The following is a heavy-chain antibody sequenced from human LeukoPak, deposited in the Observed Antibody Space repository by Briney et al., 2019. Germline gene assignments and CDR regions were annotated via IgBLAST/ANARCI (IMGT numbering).Heavy chain of an antibody. CDR1: GFTFSAYD. Sequence: PGGSLRLSCAASGFTFSAYDMHWVRQATGKGLEWVSAIAAAGDTYYSGSVKGRFTISRENAKSSLYLQMNSLRVGDTALYYCTRGGRDGFDIWGQGTMVTVSS. D-gene: IGHD2-15*01. CDR2: IAAAGDT. J-gene: IGHJ3*02. V-gene: IGHV3-13*01. CDR3: TRGGRDGFDI.